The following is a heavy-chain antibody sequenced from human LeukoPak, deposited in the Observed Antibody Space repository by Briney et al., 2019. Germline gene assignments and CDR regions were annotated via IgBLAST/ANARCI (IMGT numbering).Heavy chain of an antibody. CDR2: IYYSGST. CDR1: GGSVSSGNYY. D-gene: IGHD3-3*01. V-gene: IGHV4-61*01. J-gene: IGHJ5*02. Sequence: PSETLSLTCTVSGGSVSSGNYYWSWIRQPPGKGLEWIGYIYYSGSTNYNPSLKSRVTMSVDTSKNQFSLKLTSVTAADTAAYYCARRSGYSPNWFDPWGQGTLVTVSS. CDR3: ARRSGYSPNWFDP.